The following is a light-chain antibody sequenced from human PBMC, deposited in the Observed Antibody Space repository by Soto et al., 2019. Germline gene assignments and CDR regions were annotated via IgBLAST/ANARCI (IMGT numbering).Light chain of an antibody. J-gene: IGKJ3*01. CDR2: GAS. Sequence: IVLTQSPGTLSLSPGERATISCRASQSVSSSYLAWYQQKPGQAPRFLIYGASSRATGTPDRFSGSGSGTDCTLTISRLEPEEFAVYYCQLYGASPPGKITFGRGTKVETK. CDR3: QLYGASPPGKIT. V-gene: IGKV3-20*01. CDR1: QSVSSSY.